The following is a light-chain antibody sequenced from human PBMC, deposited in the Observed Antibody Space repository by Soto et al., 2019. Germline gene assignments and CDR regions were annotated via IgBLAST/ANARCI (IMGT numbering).Light chain of an antibody. V-gene: IGLV7-43*01. CDR1: TGAVTSDYH. CDR3: LLYFGGTWV. CDR2: NTK. J-gene: IGLJ7*01. Sequence: QAVVTQEPSLTVSPGGTVTLTCASSTGAVTSDYHPNWLQQKPGLVPRPLIYNTKNRHSWTPARFSGSLLGGKATLTLSGVQFEDDADYYCLLYFGGTWVFGGGTQLTVL.